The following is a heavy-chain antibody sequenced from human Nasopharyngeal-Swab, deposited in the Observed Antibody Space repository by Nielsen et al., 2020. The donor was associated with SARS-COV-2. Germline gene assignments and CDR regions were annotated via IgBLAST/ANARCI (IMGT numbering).Heavy chain of an antibody. CDR2: IDGSGSMI. Sequence: SCAGSGFSFSDFYMSWIRQAPGKGLEWVAFIDGSGSMIDYADSMKGRFAISRDNANNSLNLQMHSLRAEDTAVYYCARAGSSYGRLLYWGQGTRVDVST. J-gene: IGHJ4*02. CDR3: ARAGSSYGRLLY. D-gene: IGHD5-18*01. V-gene: IGHV3-11*04. CDR1: GFSFSDFY.